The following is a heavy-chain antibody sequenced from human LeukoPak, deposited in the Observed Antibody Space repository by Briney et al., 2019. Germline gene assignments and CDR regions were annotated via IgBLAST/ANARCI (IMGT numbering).Heavy chain of an antibody. V-gene: IGHV4-39*07. J-gene: IGHJ1*01. CDR2: IYYSGST. CDR3: AGQSPDYDFWSGYYTLEYFQH. CDR1: GGSISSSSYY. Sequence: SETLSLTCTVSGGSISSSSYYWGWIRQPPGKGLEWIGSIYYSGSTYYNPSLKSRVTISVDTSKNQFSLKLSSVTAADTAVYYCAGQSPDYDFWSGYYTLEYFQHWGQGTLVTVSS. D-gene: IGHD3-3*01.